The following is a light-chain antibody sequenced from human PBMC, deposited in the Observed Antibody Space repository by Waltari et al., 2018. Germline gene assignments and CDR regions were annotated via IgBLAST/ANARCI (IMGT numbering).Light chain of an antibody. CDR3: QQLNSYPLT. J-gene: IGKJ4*01. CDR1: QGISSY. Sequence: DIQVTQSPSFLSASVGDRVHITCRASQGISSYLAWYQQKPGKAPKVLIYAASTLQSGVPSRFSGSGSGTEFTLTISSLQPEDFATYYCQQLNSYPLTFGGGTKVEIK. V-gene: IGKV1-9*01. CDR2: AAS.